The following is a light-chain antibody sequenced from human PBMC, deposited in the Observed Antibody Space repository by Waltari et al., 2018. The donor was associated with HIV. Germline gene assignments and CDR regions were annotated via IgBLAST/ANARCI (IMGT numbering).Light chain of an antibody. V-gene: IGKV1-5*03. CDR2: KAS. CDR3: QQYNSYPWT. Sequence: DIQRTQSPSNLSASVGDRVTITCRASQSISSWLAWYQQKPGKAPKRLIYKASSLESGVPSRFSGSGSGTEFTLTISSLQPDDFATYYCQQYNSYPWTFGQGTKVEIK. CDR1: QSISSW. J-gene: IGKJ1*01.